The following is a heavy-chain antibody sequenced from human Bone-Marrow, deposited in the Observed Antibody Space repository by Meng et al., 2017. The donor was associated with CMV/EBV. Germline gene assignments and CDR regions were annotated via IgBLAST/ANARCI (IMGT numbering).Heavy chain of an antibody. CDR1: GFSFSKYW. Sequence: GESLKISCAASGFSFSKYWMTWVRQAPGKGLEWLANIKDDGSYQNYVDSVKGRFTISRDNTKNSLYLQMNSLRDEDSAVYYCARDIPGGWCFFDCWGQGTLVTVSS. CDR3: ARDIPGGWCFFDC. CDR2: IKDDGSYQ. D-gene: IGHD6-19*01. J-gene: IGHJ4*02. V-gene: IGHV3-7*01.